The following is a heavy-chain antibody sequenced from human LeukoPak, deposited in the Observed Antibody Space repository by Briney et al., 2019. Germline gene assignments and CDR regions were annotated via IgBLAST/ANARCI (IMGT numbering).Heavy chain of an antibody. CDR3: ARGSYPRTWFDY. CDR2: INPNSGDT. V-gene: IGHV1-2*02. CDR1: GYTFTGYY. J-gene: IGHJ4*02. Sequence: ASVKVSCKASGYTFTGYYMHWVRQAPGQGLEWMGWINPNSGDTNYAQNFQGRVTMTRDTSISTAYMELSRLRSDDTAVYYCARGSYPRTWFDYWGQGTLATVSS.